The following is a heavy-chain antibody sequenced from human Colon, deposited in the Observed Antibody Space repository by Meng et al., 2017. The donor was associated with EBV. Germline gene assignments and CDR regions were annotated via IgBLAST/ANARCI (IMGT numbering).Heavy chain of an antibody. D-gene: IGHD3-22*01. CDR1: VYSCNSSA. J-gene: IGHJ4*02. Sequence: QGRLVSWGVVLKNAGSLVKFSCPASVYSCNSSAMNWVRHARGQGVEWMGWINTNTGNPMYAQGFTGLFVFSLDTSVSSAYLKISSLKAEATAVYYCARWDDDDSSGFDYWGQGTLVTVSS. CDR2: INTNTGNP. V-gene: IGHV7-4-1*02. CDR3: ARWDDDDSSGFDY.